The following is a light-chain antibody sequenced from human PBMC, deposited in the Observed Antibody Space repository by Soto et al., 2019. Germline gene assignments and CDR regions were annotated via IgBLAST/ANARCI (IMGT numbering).Light chain of an antibody. Sequence: QSVLTQPPSVSGAPGQRVTISCTGSSSNIGAGYDVHWYQQLPGTAPKLLIYGNSNRPSGVPDRFSGSKSGTSASLAITGLQAEDEADYCCQSYDNSLSGRGVVFGGGTKLTVL. J-gene: IGLJ2*01. CDR3: QSYDNSLSGRGVV. CDR2: GNS. CDR1: SSNIGAGYD. V-gene: IGLV1-40*01.